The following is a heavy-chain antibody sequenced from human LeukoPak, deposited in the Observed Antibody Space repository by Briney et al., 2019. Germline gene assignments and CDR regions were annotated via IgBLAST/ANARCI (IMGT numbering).Heavy chain of an antibody. CDR1: GGSISSYY. V-gene: IGHV4-59*01. CDR2: IYYSGST. D-gene: IGHD6-13*01. J-gene: IGHJ4*02. Sequence: PSETLSLTCTVSGGSISSYYCSWIRQPPGKGLEWIGYIYYSGSTNYNPSLKSRVTISVDTSKNQFSLKLSSVTAADTAVYYCARYSSSWSLFDYWGQGTLVTVSS. CDR3: ARYSSSWSLFDY.